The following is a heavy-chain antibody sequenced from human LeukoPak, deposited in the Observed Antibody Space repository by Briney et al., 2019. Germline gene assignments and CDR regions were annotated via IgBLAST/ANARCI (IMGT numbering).Heavy chain of an antibody. V-gene: IGHV1-69*13. J-gene: IGHJ4*02. CDR1: GGTFSSYA. CDR2: IIPIFGTA. Sequence: SVKVSCKASGGTFSSYATSWVRQAPGQGLEWMGGIIPIFGTANYAQKFQGRVTITADESTSTAYMELSSLRSEDTAVYYCARVGAAAGPFDYWGQGTLVTASS. D-gene: IGHD6-13*01. CDR3: ARVGAAAGPFDY.